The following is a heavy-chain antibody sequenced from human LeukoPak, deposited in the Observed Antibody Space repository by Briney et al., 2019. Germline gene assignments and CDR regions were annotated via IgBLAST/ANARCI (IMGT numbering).Heavy chain of an antibody. CDR1: GFTFSSSA. V-gene: IGHV3-23*01. D-gene: IGHD1-26*01. J-gene: IGHJ4*02. CDR2: VCGSGDST. CDR3: SKDSGSYRYLDY. Sequence: PGGSLRLSCAAPGFTFSSSAMSWVRQAPGKGLEWVSYVCGSGDSTYYAESVRGGFTLSRDNSKNTLYLQMNSLRDDATAVYYCSKDSGSYRYLDYWGQGTLVTVSS.